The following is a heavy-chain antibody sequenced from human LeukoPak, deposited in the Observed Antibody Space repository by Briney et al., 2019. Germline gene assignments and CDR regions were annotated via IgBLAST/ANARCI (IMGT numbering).Heavy chain of an antibody. D-gene: IGHD2-15*01. CDR1: GFTFSTYA. J-gene: IGHJ4*02. Sequence: GGSLRLSCEASGFTFSTYAMSWVRQTPGKGLEWVAAISGDNPGTYHASSVRGRFTISRDNSKNMVHLQMNALRAEDAAIYYCAKASVGHCSGAFCYHFDSWGQGTLVTVSS. CDR3: AKASVGHCSGAFCYHFDS. V-gene: IGHV3-23*01. CDR2: ISGDNPGT.